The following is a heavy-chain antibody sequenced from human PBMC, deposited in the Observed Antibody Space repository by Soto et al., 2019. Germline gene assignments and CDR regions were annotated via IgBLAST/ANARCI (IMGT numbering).Heavy chain of an antibody. CDR1: GGSINTGGYS. CDR3: ARASMVRGIHYYGMDV. V-gene: IGHV4-30-2*01. D-gene: IGHD3-10*01. Sequence: PSETLSLTSAVSGGSINTGGYSWSWTRQPPGKGLEWIGYIYHTGSAYYNPSLKSRATISVDKSKNQFSLSLSSVTAADTAKYYCARASMVRGIHYYGMDVWGQGTTVTVSS. J-gene: IGHJ6*02. CDR2: IYHTGSA.